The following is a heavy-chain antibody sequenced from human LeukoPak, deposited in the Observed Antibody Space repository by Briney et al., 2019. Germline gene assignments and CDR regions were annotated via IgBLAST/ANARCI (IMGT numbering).Heavy chain of an antibody. D-gene: IGHD6-13*01. V-gene: IGHV1-2*02. J-gene: IGHJ6*03. Sequence: ASVKVSCKASGYTFTGYYMHWVRQAPGQGLEWMGWINPNSGGTNYAQKFQGRVTITADKSTSTAYMELSSLRSEDTAVYYCARGKPIAAAGGYYYYYMDVWGKGTTVTVSS. CDR1: GYTFTGYY. CDR2: INPNSGGT. CDR3: ARGKPIAAAGGYYYYYMDV.